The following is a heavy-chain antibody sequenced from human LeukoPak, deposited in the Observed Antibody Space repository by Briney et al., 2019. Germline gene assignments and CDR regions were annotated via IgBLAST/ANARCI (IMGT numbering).Heavy chain of an antibody. V-gene: IGHV3-9*01. Sequence: GGSLRLSCAASGFIFDDYAMHWVRQAPGKGLEWVSGISWNSGSIGYADSVKGRFTISRDNAKNSLYLQMNSLRAEDTALYYCAKDIYYDSSGYFDYWGQGTLVTVSS. CDR1: GFIFDDYA. CDR2: ISWNSGSI. CDR3: AKDIYYDSSGYFDY. D-gene: IGHD3-22*01. J-gene: IGHJ4*02.